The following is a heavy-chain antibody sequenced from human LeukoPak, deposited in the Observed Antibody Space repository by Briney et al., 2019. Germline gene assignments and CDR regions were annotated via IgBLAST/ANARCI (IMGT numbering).Heavy chain of an antibody. J-gene: IGHJ6*04. D-gene: IGHD5-18*01. Sequence: PAQTQSLTCTLSGGSISSGGYYWSWIRQHPGKGLEWIGYIYYSGSTYYNPSLKSRVTISVDTSKNQFSLKLSSVTAADTAVYYCARDSGYSYGYGMDVWGKGTTVTVSS. CDR3: ARDSGYSYGYGMDV. CDR1: GGSISSGGYY. V-gene: IGHV4-31*03. CDR2: IYYSGST.